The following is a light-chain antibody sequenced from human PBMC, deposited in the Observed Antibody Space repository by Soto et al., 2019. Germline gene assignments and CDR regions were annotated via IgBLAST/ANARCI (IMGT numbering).Light chain of an antibody. CDR3: QPRSNWPS. Sequence: EIVLTQSPGTLSLSPGERATLSCRASQSVSSYLAWYQQKPGQAPRLLIYDASNRATGIPTRFSGSGSGTVYAHSISSLAPEDVAVYCCQPRSNWPSFGPGANVDIK. CDR1: QSVSSY. V-gene: IGKV3-11*01. CDR2: DAS. J-gene: IGKJ3*01.